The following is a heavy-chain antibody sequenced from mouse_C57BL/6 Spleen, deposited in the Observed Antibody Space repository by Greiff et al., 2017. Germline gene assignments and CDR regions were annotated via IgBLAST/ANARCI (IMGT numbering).Heavy chain of an antibody. CDR2: ISYDGSN. J-gene: IGHJ4*01. D-gene: IGHD1-1*02. Sequence: EVKLMESGPGLVKPSQSLSLTCSVTGYSITSGYYWNWIRQFPGNKLEWMGYISYDGSNNYNPSLKNRISITLDTSKNQFFLKLNSVTTEDTATYYCARDVLFGLWAMDYWGQGTSVTVSS. CDR1: GYSITSGYY. CDR3: ARDVLFGLWAMDY. V-gene: IGHV3-6*01.